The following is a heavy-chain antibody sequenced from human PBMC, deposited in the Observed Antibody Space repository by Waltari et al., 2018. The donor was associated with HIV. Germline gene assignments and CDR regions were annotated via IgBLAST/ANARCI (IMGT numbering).Heavy chain of an antibody. J-gene: IGHJ5*02. D-gene: IGHD3-10*01. CDR2: INAGKANT. CDR3: ARSHSASMVRGVSYWCDP. CDR1: GYTFTSYA. V-gene: IGHV1-3*01. Sequence: QVQLVQSGAEVKKPGASVKVSCKASGYTFTSYAMHWVRQAPGQRLEWMGWINAGKANTKESPKCQGRATTTRDTSESTAYMELSSLRSADTAVYYCARSHSASMVRGVSYWCDPWGQGTLVTVSS.